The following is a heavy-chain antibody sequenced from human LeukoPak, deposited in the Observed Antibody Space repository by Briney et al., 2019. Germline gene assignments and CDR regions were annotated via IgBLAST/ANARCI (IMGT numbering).Heavy chain of an antibody. Sequence: SETLSLTCTVSGVSISSYFWSWIRQPPGKGLEWIGYVYYSGSTNYNPSLKSRVTISVDTSKKQFSLKLSSATAADTAVYYCARVLDLSKRGLDAFDIWGQGTMVTVSS. CDR2: VYYSGST. CDR1: GVSISSYF. CDR3: ARVLDLSKRGLDAFDI. D-gene: IGHD3-16*01. J-gene: IGHJ3*02. V-gene: IGHV4-59*01.